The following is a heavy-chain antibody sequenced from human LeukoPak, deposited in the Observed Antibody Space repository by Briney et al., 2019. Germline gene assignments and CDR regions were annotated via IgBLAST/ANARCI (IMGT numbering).Heavy chain of an antibody. CDR2: ITGSGQTA. D-gene: IGHD3-22*01. Sequence: GGSLRLSCAGAGFNFSSCSIAWVRPASREGLEWVSTITGSGQTAYYSDPVKGRFTTSRDNSKNTLYLEMSSLRAEDTAIYYCAKEVLVVIESYLEKWGQGTLVTVSS. CDR3: AKEVLVVIESYLEK. J-gene: IGHJ4*02. CDR1: GFNFSSCS. V-gene: IGHV3-23*01.